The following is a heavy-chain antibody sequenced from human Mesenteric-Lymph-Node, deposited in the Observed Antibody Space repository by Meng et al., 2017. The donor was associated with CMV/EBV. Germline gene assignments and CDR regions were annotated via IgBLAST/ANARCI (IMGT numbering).Heavy chain of an antibody. Sequence: QGQLHQWAPGLLKPSETLSVTCAAYGGSFSGYYWNWIRQSPEKGLEWIGEINHSGSTTYNPSFTSRIIISVDTSTNQISLNMSSVTAADTAVYYCARGSSYDILTGYFDYWGQGALVTVSS. CDR2: INHSGST. V-gene: IGHV4-34*01. CDR1: GGSFSGYY. J-gene: IGHJ4*02. D-gene: IGHD3-9*01. CDR3: ARGSSYDILTGYFDY.